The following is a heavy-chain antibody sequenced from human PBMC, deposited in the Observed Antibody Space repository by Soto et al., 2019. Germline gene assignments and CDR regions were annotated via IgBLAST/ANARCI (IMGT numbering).Heavy chain of an antibody. CDR3: AREWITRVRGDRYYYYGMDV. J-gene: IGHJ6*02. CDR1: GFTFSSYA. D-gene: IGHD3-10*01. CDR2: ISYDGSNK. V-gene: IGHV3-30-3*01. Sequence: QVQLVESGGGVVQPGRSLRLSCAASGFTFSSYAMHWVRQAPGKGLEWVAVISYDGSNKYYADSVKGRFTISRDNSKNTLYLQMNSLRAEDTAVYYCAREWITRVRGDRYYYYGMDVWGQGTTVTVSS.